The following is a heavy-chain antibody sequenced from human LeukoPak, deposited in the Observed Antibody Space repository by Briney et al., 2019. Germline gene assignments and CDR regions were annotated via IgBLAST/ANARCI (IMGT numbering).Heavy chain of an antibody. J-gene: IGHJ4*02. CDR3: AKDRSSWSAAPCDY. Sequence: ETLSLTCAVYGGSFGGYYWSWIRQPPGKGLEWVSAISGSGGSTYYADSVKGRFTISRDNSKNTLYLQMNSLRAEDTAVYYCAKDRSSWSAAPCDYWGQGTLVTVSS. CDR2: ISGSGGST. CDR1: GGSFGGYY. V-gene: IGHV3-23*01. D-gene: IGHD6-13*01.